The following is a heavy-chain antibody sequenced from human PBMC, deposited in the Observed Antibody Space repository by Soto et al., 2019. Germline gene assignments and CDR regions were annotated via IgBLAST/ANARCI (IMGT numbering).Heavy chain of an antibody. Sequence: ASVKVSCKVSGYTLTELSMHWVRQAPGKGLEWMGGLDPEDGETIYAQKFQGRVTMTEDTSTDTAYMELSSLRSEDTAVYYCATDRGPNYDYVWGSYRLSAFDIWGQGTMVTVS. D-gene: IGHD3-16*02. CDR2: LDPEDGET. CDR1: GYTLTELS. V-gene: IGHV1-24*01. CDR3: ATDRGPNYDYVWGSYRLSAFDI. J-gene: IGHJ3*02.